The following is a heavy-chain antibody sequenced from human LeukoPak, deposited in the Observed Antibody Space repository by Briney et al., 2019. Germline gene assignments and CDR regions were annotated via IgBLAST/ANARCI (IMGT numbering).Heavy chain of an antibody. CDR1: GFTFSSYS. V-gene: IGHV3-23*01. J-gene: IGHJ4*02. CDR2: ISGSGGST. Sequence: PGGSLRLSCAASGFTFSSYSMNWVRQAPGKGLEWVSAISGSGGSTYYADSVKGRFTISRDNSKNTLYLQMNSLRAEDTAVYYCAKDEYGFGELLYYFDYWGQGTLVTVSS. D-gene: IGHD3-10*01. CDR3: AKDEYGFGELLYYFDY.